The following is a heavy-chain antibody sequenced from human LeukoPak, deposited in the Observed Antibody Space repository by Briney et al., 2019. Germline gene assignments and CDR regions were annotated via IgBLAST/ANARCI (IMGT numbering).Heavy chain of an antibody. J-gene: IGHJ4*02. CDR3: FASSANGP. CDR1: GFTFSGSA. Sequence: GGSLRLSCAASGFTFSGSAMHWVRQASGKGLEWVGRIRSKANSCATAYAASVKGRFTISRDDSKNTAYLQMNSLKTEDTAVYYCFASSANGPWGQGTLVTVSS. CDR2: IRSKANSCAT. V-gene: IGHV3-73*01. D-gene: IGHD2-8*01.